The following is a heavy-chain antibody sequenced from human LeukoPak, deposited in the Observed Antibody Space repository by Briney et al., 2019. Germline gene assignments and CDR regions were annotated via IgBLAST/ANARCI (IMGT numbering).Heavy chain of an antibody. CDR3: AKDRGGSGWDAPLGPLDN. CDR1: GFTFRNYG. D-gene: IGHD6-19*01. J-gene: IGHJ4*02. CDR2: ISSEGRHK. V-gene: IGHV3-30*18. Sequence: PGGSLRLSCSASGFTFRNYGIHWVRQAPGKGLEWVSIISSEGRHKYYEDSVKGRFTISRDNSKNMLYLQMNSLRPEDTAVYYCAKDRGGSGWDAPLGPLDNWGQGTLVTVSS.